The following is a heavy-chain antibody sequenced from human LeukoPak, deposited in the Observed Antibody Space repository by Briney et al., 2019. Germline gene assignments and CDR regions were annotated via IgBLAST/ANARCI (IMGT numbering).Heavy chain of an antibody. CDR3: ASLKDIVGATVDY. J-gene: IGHJ4*02. CDR2: INHSGST. V-gene: IGHV4-34*01. Sequence: SETLSLTCAVYGGSFSGYYWSWIRQPPGKGLEWIGEINHSGSTNYNPSLKSRVTISVDTSKNQFSLKLSSVTAADTAVYYCASLKDIVGATVDYWGQGTLVTVSS. D-gene: IGHD1-26*01. CDR1: GGSFSGYY.